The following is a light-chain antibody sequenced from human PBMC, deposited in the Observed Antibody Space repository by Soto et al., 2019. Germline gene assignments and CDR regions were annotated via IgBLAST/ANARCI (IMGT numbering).Light chain of an antibody. Sequence: AIRMTQSPSSLSASTGDRVTITCRASQGISSYLAWYQQKPGKAPKLLIYAASTLQSGVPSRFSGGGSGTDFTLTISCLQSEDFATYYCQQYYSYLTYTFGQGTKLEIK. CDR3: QQYYSYLTYT. CDR1: QGISSY. CDR2: AAS. J-gene: IGKJ2*01. V-gene: IGKV1-8*01.